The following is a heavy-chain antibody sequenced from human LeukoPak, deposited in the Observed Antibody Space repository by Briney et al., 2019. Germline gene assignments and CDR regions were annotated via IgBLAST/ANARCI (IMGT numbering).Heavy chain of an antibody. CDR2: IWYDGSNK. CDR3: ARDLTHYFDY. Sequence: GGSLRLSCAASGFTFSSYGIHWVRQAPGKGLEWVAVIWYDGSNKYYADSVKGRFTISRDNSKNTMYLQMNSPRVEDTAVYYCARDLTHYFDYWGQGTLVTVSS. J-gene: IGHJ4*02. V-gene: IGHV3-33*01. CDR1: GFTFSSYG.